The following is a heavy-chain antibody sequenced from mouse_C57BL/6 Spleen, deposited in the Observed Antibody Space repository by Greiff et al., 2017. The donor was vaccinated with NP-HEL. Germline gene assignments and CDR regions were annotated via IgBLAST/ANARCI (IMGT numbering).Heavy chain of an antibody. Sequence: VQLKESGPELVKPGASVKMSCKASGYTFTDYNMHWVKQSHGKSLELIGYINPNNGGTSSNQKFKGKATLTVNKSSSTAYMELRSRTSEDSAVYYCARNGYDYFDYWGQGTTLTVAS. CDR2: INPNNGGT. J-gene: IGHJ2*01. CDR3: ARNGYDYFDY. D-gene: IGHD2-2*01. V-gene: IGHV1-22*01. CDR1: GYTFTDYN.